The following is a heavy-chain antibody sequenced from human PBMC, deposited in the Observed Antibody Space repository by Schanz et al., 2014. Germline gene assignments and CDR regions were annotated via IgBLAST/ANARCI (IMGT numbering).Heavy chain of an antibody. V-gene: IGHV3-7*01. D-gene: IGHD2-2*01. CDR2: IKHDGSVK. CDR3: ARESSNDIVLVPGAVFDH. J-gene: IGHJ4*02. CDR1: GFTFSDYW. Sequence: EVQLVESGGGLVQPGGSLRLSCTASGFTFSDYWMSWVRQAPGKGPEWVANIKHDGSVKDYVDSVEGRFTISRDNAKRSLFLQMNSLRVEDTAVYYCARESSNDIVLVPGAVFDHWGQGILVTVSS.